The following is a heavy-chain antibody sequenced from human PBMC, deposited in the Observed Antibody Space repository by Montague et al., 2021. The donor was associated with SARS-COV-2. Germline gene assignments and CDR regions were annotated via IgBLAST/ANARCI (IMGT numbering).Heavy chain of an antibody. D-gene: IGHD2-2*01. CDR1: GFTFSNYW. J-gene: IGHJ4*02. V-gene: IGHV3-7*01. CDR3: ARDPNCGSTSCYYHY. Sequence: SLRLSCAASGFTFSNYWMSWVRQAPGKGLEWVANIKEDGGQKYYVDSXKGRFTISRDNAKNSLYLQMNSLRAEDTAVYYCARDPNCGSTSCYYHYWGQGTLVTVSS. CDR2: IKEDGGQK.